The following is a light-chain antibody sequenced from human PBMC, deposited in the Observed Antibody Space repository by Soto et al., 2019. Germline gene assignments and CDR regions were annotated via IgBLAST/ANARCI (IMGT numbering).Light chain of an antibody. CDR1: NIGHKS. CDR2: NDS. J-gene: IGLJ3*02. CDR3: QVWDSGSNHQV. V-gene: IGLV3-21*02. Sequence: SSELTQPPSVSVAPGQTATITCVGDNIGHKSVHWYQQRPGQAPVLVVYNDSDRPTGIPERFSGSKSGNTATLTVSRVEAGDEADYYCQVWDSGSNHQVFGGGTKVTVL.